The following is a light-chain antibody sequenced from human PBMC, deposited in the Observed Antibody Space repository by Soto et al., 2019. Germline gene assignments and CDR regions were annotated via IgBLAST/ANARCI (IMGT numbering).Light chain of an antibody. Sequence: SYELTQPPSVSVAPGKTARITCGGNNIGSNSVHWYQQKPRQAPVLVIYYDSDRPSGIPERFSGSNSGNTATLTISRVEAGDEADYYCQVWDSSSDHVVFGGGTKLTVL. V-gene: IGLV3-21*04. CDR2: YDS. CDR3: QVWDSSSDHVV. CDR1: NIGSNS. J-gene: IGLJ2*01.